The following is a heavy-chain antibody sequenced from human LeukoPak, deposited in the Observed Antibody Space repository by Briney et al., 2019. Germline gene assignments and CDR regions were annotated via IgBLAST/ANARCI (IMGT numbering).Heavy chain of an antibody. V-gene: IGHV3-23*01. D-gene: IGHD3-16*02. CDR2: ISGSGGST. CDR1: GFTFSSYA. Sequence: GGSLRLSCAASGFTFSSYAMSWVRQAPGKGLEWVSAISGSGGSTYYADSVKGRFTISRDNSKNTLYLQMNSLRAEDSAVYYCAKDSLRSVICDWGQGTLVTVSS. CDR3: AKDSLRSVICD. J-gene: IGHJ4*02.